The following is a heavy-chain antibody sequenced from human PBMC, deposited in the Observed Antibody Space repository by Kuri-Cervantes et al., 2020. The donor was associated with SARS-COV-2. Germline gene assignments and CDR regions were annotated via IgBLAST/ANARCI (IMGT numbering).Heavy chain of an antibody. CDR1: GFTFSSYW. CDR3: ASSSPATVTYPFDY. D-gene: IGHD4-17*01. V-gene: IGHV3-7*01. Sequence: GESLKISCAASGFTFSSYWMSWVRQAPGKGLEWVANIKQDGSEKYYVDSVKGRFTISGDNAKNSLYLQMNSLRAEDTAVYYCASSSPATVTYPFDYWGQGTLVTVSS. CDR2: IKQDGSEK. J-gene: IGHJ4*02.